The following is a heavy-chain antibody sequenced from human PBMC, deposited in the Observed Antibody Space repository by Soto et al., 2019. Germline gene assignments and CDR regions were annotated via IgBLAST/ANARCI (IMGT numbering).Heavy chain of an antibody. V-gene: IGHV1-69*01. CDR2: IIPIFGTT. CDR1: GGAFRKYA. CDR3: AKDPSSRWGDYYYYYGMDV. J-gene: IGHJ6*02. Sequence: QVQLVQSGAEVKKPGSSVKVSCKASGGAFRKYAISWVRQAPGQGLEWIGGIIPIFGTTNYAQKFQGRVTITADESTNTAYMELSSLRSEATAVYYCAKDPSSRWGDYYYYYGMDVWGQGTTVTVSS. D-gene: IGHD6-13*01.